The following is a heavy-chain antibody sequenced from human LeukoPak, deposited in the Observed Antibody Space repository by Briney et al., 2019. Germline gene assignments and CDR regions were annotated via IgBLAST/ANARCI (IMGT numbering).Heavy chain of an antibody. CDR2: AKNKADSYTI. V-gene: IGHV3-72*01. D-gene: IGHD6-6*01. Sequence: PGGSLRLSCAASGFTFSDHYMDSVRQAPGKGLEWVGRAKNKADSYTIEYAASVRGRFTISRDDSKNSLYLQMNSLKTEDTAVYYCVKDSSFWTFDYWGQGTLVTVSS. CDR3: VKDSSFWTFDY. CDR1: GFTFSDHY. J-gene: IGHJ4*02.